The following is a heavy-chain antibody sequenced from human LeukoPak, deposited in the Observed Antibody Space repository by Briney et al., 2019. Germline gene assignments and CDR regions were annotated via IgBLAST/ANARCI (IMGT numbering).Heavy chain of an antibody. CDR1: GGSFSGYY. CDR2: INHSGST. Sequence: SETLSLTCADYGGSFSGYYWSWIRQPPGKGVEGSGEINHSGSTNYNPSLRSGVTISVDTSKNKCSRNLSSVTAADTAVYYWARQGGFNLDYWGQGTLVTVSS. V-gene: IGHV4-34*01. J-gene: IGHJ4*02. CDR3: ARQGGFNLDY.